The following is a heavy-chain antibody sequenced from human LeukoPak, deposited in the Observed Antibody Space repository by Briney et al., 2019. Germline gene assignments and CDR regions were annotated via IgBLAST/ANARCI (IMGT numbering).Heavy chain of an antibody. CDR2: ISGSGGST. CDR3: AKDGWRHLGYYMDV. Sequence: GGSLRLSCAASGFTFSSYAMSWVRQAPGKGLEWVSAISGSGGSTYYADSVKGRFTISRDNSKNTLYLQMSSLRAEDTGVYYCAKDGWRHLGYYMDVWGKGTTVTVSS. D-gene: IGHD3-3*01. J-gene: IGHJ6*03. V-gene: IGHV3-23*01. CDR1: GFTFSSYA.